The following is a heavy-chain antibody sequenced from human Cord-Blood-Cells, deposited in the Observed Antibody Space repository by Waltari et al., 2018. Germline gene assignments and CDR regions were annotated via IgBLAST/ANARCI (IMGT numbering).Heavy chain of an antibody. CDR2: IYYSGST. CDR1: GGSISSSSYY. J-gene: IGHJ4*02. Sequence: QLQLQESGPGLVKSSETLSLTCTVSGGSISSSSYYWGWIRQPPGKGLEWIGSIYYSGSTYYNPSLKSRVTISVDTSKNQFSLKLSSVTAADTAVYYCASIAVAGLLFDYWGQGTLVTVSS. D-gene: IGHD6-19*01. CDR3: ASIAVAGLLFDY. V-gene: IGHV4-39*01.